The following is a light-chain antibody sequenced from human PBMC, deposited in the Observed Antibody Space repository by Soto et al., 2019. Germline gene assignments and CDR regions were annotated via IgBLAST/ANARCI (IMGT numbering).Light chain of an antibody. CDR3: AAWDDSLNGYV. CDR1: SSNIGSNT. Sequence: QSVLTQPPSASGTPGQRVTISCSGSSSNIGSNTVHWYQQLPGTAPKLLIYTNNQRPSGVPARFSGSKSGTSASLAISGFQSEDEADYYCAAWDDSLNGYVFGIGTKLTVL. V-gene: IGLV1-44*01. CDR2: TNN. J-gene: IGLJ1*01.